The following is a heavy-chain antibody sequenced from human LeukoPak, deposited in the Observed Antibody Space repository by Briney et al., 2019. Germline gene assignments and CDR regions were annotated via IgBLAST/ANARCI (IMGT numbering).Heavy chain of an antibody. J-gene: IGHJ4*02. CDR3: AKRVSYSSGSHFDY. Sequence: PGGSLRLSCAASGFTFNNYPMSWVRQAPGRGLEWVAIVSGSGGSTYYADSVKGRLSISRDNSKDTLYLQMNSLRAEDSAIYYCAKRVSYSSGSHFDYWGQGTLVTVSS. CDR2: VSGSGGST. D-gene: IGHD3-10*01. CDR1: GFTFNNYP. V-gene: IGHV3-23*01.